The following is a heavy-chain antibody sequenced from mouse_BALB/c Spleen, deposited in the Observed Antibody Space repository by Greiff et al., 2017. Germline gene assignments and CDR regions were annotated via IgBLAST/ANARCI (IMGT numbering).Heavy chain of an antibody. J-gene: IGHJ3*01. CDR2: ISNGGGST. D-gene: IGHD2-1*01. CDR1: GFTFSSYT. Sequence: DVMLVESGGGLVQPGGSLKLSCAASGFTFSSYTMSWVRQTPEKRLEWVAYISNGGGSTYYPDTVKGRFTISRDNAKNTLYLQMSSLKSEDTAMYYCARRGGNYDAWFAYWGQGTLVTVSA. V-gene: IGHV5-12-2*01. CDR3: ARRGGNYDAWFAY.